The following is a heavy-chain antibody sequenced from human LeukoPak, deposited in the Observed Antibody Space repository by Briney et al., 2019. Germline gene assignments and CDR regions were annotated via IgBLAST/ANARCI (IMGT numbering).Heavy chain of an antibody. CDR1: GFTFSSYW. CDR2: IKRDGSSP. J-gene: IGHJ4*02. D-gene: IGHD1-14*01. Sequence: GGSLRLSCAASGFTFSSYWMHWIRHAPGKGLVWVSRIKRDGSSPAYADSVKGRFTISRDNAKNTLCLQMNSLRAEDTAVYYCAALDNGRDYWGQGTLVTVSS. V-gene: IGHV3-74*01. CDR3: AALDNGRDY.